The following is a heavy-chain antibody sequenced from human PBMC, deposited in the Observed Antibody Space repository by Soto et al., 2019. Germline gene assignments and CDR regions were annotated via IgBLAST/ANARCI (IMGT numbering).Heavy chain of an antibody. D-gene: IGHD3-10*01. CDR1: GGSISSYY. CDR2: IYYSGST. CDR3: ARHHRAIVYYMDV. Sequence: SETLSLTCTVSGGSISSYYWSWIRQPPGKGLEWIGYIYYSGSTNYNPSLKSRVTISVDTSKNQFSLKLSSVTAADTAVYYCARHHRAIVYYMDVWGKGTTVTVSS. J-gene: IGHJ6*03. V-gene: IGHV4-59*08.